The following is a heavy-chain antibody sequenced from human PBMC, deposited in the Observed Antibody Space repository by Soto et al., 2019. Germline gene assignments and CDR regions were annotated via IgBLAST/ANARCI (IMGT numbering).Heavy chain of an antibody. D-gene: IGHD3-3*01. CDR3: AKSPPVTIFGVVIHYFDT. CDR1: GFTFSNYG. CDR2: IGGSGDST. V-gene: IGHV3-23*01. Sequence: GGSLRLSCAASGFTFSNYGMSWVRQAPGRGLEWVSAIGGSGDSTYYADSVQGRFSISRDHSKNTLFLQMSSLRAEDTAVYYCAKSPPVTIFGVVIHYFDTWGQGTMVTVYS. J-gene: IGHJ4*02.